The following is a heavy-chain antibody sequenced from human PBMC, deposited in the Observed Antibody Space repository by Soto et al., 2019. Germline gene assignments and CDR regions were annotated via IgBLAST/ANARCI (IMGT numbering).Heavy chain of an antibody. CDR1: GYTFTSYA. J-gene: IGHJ4*02. D-gene: IGHD3-3*01. CDR3: ARDEYGFWSGYYSD. CDR2: VNAGNGNT. V-gene: IGHV1-3*01. Sequence: ASVKVSCKASGYTFTSYAMHWVRQAPGQRLEWMGWVNAGNGNTKYSQKFQGRVTITRDTSASTAYMELSSLRSEDTAVYYCARDEYGFWSGYYSDWGQGTLVTVSS.